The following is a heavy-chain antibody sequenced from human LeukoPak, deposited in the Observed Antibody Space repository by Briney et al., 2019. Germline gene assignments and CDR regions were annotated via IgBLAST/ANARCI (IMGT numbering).Heavy chain of an antibody. CDR2: ISAYNGNT. J-gene: IGHJ4*02. Sequence: GASVKVSCKASGYTSTSYGMSWVRQAPGQGLEWMGWISAYNGNTNYAQKLQGRVTMTTDTSTSTAYMELRSLRSADTAVYYCAIDQERGYSYGYLDYWGQGTLVTVSS. CDR3: AIDQERGYSYGYLDY. CDR1: GYTSTSYG. D-gene: IGHD5-18*01. V-gene: IGHV1-18*04.